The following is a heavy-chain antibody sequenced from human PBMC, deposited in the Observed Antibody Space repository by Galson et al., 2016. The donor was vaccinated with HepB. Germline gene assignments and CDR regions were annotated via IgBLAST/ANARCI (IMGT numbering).Heavy chain of an antibody. Sequence: SLRLSCAASGFTFSNYAMIWVRQAPGKGPEWVSGISDSGDRTYYADSVRGRFTISRDNARDTLYLQMNSLRAEDTAAYYCAKNVAEAGISNYGMDVWGQGTAVTVSS. D-gene: IGHD6-13*01. J-gene: IGHJ6*02. CDR1: GFTFSNYA. V-gene: IGHV3-23*01. CDR2: ISDSGDRT. CDR3: AKNVAEAGISNYGMDV.